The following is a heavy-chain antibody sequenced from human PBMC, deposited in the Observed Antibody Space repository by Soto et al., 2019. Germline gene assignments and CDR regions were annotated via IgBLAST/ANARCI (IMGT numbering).Heavy chain of an antibody. CDR1: GGSISSGDYY. J-gene: IGHJ4*02. CDR2: IYHSGST. CDR3: TREQTRSHYFDY. Sequence: QVQLQESGPGLVKPSQTLSLTCTVSGGSISSGDYYWGWIRQPPGKGLEWIGYIYHSGSTYYNPSLKSRLTISVDTSKNQFSLMLSSVTAADTAVYYCTREQTRSHYFDYWGQGTLVTVSS. V-gene: IGHV4-30-4*01.